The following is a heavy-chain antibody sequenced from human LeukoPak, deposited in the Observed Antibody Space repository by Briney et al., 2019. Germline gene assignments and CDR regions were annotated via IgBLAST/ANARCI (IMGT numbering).Heavy chain of an antibody. CDR3: ARHPREPPRSIARYYYMDV. J-gene: IGHJ6*03. CDR2: IYHSGST. D-gene: IGHD6-6*01. CDR1: GGSISSSNW. V-gene: IGHV4-4*02. Sequence: PSGTLSLTCAVSGGSISSSNWWSWVRQPPGKGLEWVGEIYHSGSTNYNPSLKSRVTISVDKSKNQFSLKLSSVTAADTAVYYCARHPREPPRSIARYYYMDVWGKGTTVTISS.